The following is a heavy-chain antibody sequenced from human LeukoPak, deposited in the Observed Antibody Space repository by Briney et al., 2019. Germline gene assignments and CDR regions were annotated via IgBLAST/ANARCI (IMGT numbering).Heavy chain of an antibody. V-gene: IGHV4-59*08. D-gene: IGHD5-18*01. CDR3: YRHGKGVTCGYAFDI. CDR2: VYANGAT. J-gene: IGHJ3*02. Sequence: SETLSLTCTVSGGSITNYYWSCIRQPPAEGLEGIGYVYANGATYSNPSLQSRVPISVDTAKNQFSLILRSVTAGAPAQYYCYRHGKGVTCGYAFDIWGQGTVVAVSS. CDR1: GGSITNYY.